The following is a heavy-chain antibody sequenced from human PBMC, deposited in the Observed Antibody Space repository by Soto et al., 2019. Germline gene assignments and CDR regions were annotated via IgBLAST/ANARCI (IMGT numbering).Heavy chain of an antibody. CDR2: INPNSGGT. CDR3: ARDSPLWAAAGPYYGMDV. J-gene: IGHJ6*02. CDR1: GYTFTGYY. Sequence: GASVKVSCKASGYTFTGYYMHWVRQAPGQGLEWMGWINPNSGGTNYAQKFQGWVTMTRDTSISTAYMELSRLRSDDTAVYYCARDSPLWAAAGPYYGMDVWGQGTTVTVSS. D-gene: IGHD6-13*01. V-gene: IGHV1-2*04.